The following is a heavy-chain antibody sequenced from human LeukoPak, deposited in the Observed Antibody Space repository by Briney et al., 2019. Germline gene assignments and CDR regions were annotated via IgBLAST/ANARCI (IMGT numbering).Heavy chain of an antibody. D-gene: IGHD3-10*01. Sequence: SETLSLTCTVSGGSISSGGYYWSWIRQHPGKGLEWIGYIYDSGRTYYTPSLKSRVTISVDTSKNQFSLKLSSVTAADTAVYYCTRDNAYYFGSGSYYSYNWFDPWGQGTLVTVSS. J-gene: IGHJ5*02. CDR3: TRDNAYYFGSGSYYSYNWFDP. CDR1: GGSISSGGYY. V-gene: IGHV4-31*03. CDR2: IYDSGRT.